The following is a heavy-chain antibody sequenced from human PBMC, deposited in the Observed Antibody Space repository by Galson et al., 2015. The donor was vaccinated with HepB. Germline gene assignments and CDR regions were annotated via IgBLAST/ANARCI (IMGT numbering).Heavy chain of an antibody. J-gene: IGHJ4*02. Sequence: SLRLSCAASGFTFSSYGMHWVRQAPGKGLEWVAVIWYDGSNKYYADSVKGRFTISRDNSKNTLYLQMNSLRAEDTAVYYCARERYGSGSYFLYYFDYWGQGTLVTVSS. CDR3: ARERYGSGSYFLYYFDY. D-gene: IGHD3-10*01. CDR1: GFTFSSYG. CDR2: IWYDGSNK. V-gene: IGHV3-33*08.